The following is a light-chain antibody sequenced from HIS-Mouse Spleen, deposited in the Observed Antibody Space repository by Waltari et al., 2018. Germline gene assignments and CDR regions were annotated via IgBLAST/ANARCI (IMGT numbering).Light chain of an antibody. V-gene: IGLV2-23*01. Sequence: QSALTQPASVSGSPGQSITISCTGPSSDVGSYNLVSWYQQHPGKAPKLMIYEGSKRHSGVSNRFSGSKSGNTASMTISGLQAEDEADYYCCSYAGSSTFVVFGGGTKLTVL. CDR2: EGS. CDR3: CSYAGSSTFVV. J-gene: IGLJ2*01. CDR1: SSDVGSYNL.